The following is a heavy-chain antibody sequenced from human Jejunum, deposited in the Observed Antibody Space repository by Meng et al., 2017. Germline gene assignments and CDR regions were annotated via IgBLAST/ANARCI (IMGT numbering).Heavy chain of an antibody. CDR3: ARGGWDFEY. CDR1: GVSVTSGHYY. V-gene: IGHV4-61*01. D-gene: IGHD3-16*01. CDR2: VFYTGST. Sequence: QLQDAGPGLVRPSETLSLTCTVSGVSVTSGHYYWSWVRQPPGQGLEWIGHVFYTGSTNYSPSFKSRVTISVHTSMNQFSLKLNSVTAADTAVYYCARGGWDFEYWGQGILVTVSS. J-gene: IGHJ4*02.